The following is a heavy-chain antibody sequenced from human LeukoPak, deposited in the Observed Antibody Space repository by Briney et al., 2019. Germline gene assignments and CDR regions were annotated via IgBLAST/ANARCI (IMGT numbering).Heavy chain of an antibody. V-gene: IGHV4-39*07. CDR3: ARGHWLRRLPSMPRNYFDY. CDR2: IYYSGST. D-gene: IGHD4-17*01. CDR1: GGSISSSSYY. Sequence: SETLSLTCTVSGGSISSSSYYWGWIRQPPGKGLEWIGSIYYSGSTNYNPSLKSRVTISVDTSKNQFSLKLSSVTAADTAVYYCARGHWLRRLPSMPRNYFDYWGQGTLVTVSS. J-gene: IGHJ4*02.